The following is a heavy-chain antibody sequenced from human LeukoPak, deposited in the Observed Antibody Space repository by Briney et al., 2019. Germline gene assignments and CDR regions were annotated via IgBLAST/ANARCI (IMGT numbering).Heavy chain of an antibody. CDR3: ARRIEGPRQQPLNWFDP. Sequence: GESLRISCKGSGYSFTSYWISWVRQMPGKGLEWMGRIDPSDSYTNYSPSFQGHVTISADKSISTAYLQWSSLKASDTAMYYCARRIEGPRQQPLNWFDPWGQGTLVTVSS. J-gene: IGHJ5*02. V-gene: IGHV5-10-1*01. D-gene: IGHD6-13*01. CDR1: GYSFTSYW. CDR2: IDPSDSYT.